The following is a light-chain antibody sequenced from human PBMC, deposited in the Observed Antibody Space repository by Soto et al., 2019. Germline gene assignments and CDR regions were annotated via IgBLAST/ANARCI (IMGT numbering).Light chain of an antibody. CDR2: GAS. CDR3: QVYGISPST. CDR1: QSVSSSY. J-gene: IGKJ1*01. Sequence: IVLTQSPGTLSLSPGERATLSCRASQSVSSSYLAWYQQKPGQAPRPLIYGASSRATGIPYRFSGSGSGTDFTLTIGRLDPEDFAVYYYQVYGISPSTFGQGTKVDIK. V-gene: IGKV3-20*01.